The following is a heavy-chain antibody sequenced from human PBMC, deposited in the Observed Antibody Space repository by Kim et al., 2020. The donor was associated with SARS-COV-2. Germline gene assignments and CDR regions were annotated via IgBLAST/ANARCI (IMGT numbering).Heavy chain of an antibody. J-gene: IGHJ4*02. CDR3: ASWRGSHNYFDY. Sequence: SETLSLTCTVSGGSISSSSYYWGWIRQPPGKGLEWIGSIYYSGSTYYNPSLKSRVTISVDTSKNQFSLKLSSVTAADTAVYYCASWRGSHNYFDYWGQGTLVTVSS. D-gene: IGHD3-3*01. CDR1: GGSISSSSYY. V-gene: IGHV4-39*07. CDR2: IYYSGST.